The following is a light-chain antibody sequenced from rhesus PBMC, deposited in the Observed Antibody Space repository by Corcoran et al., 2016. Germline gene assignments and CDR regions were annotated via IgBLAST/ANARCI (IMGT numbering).Light chain of an antibody. CDR1: QSISSW. CDR2: KAS. V-gene: IGKV1-22*01. Sequence: DIQMTQSPSSLSASVGDTVTITCRASQSISSWLAWYPQKPGKAPKLLIYKASTLQSGVPSRFSGSGSGKDCTLTISSLQSEDFATYYCQQYSSSPLTFGGGTKVEIK. J-gene: IGKJ4*01. CDR3: QQYSSSPLT.